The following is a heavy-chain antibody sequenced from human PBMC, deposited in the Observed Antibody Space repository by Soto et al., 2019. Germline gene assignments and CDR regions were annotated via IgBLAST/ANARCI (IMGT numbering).Heavy chain of an antibody. CDR3: ATMGTPATGLYFFDY. CDR1: GGSISSGNYY. V-gene: IGHV4-30-4*01. J-gene: IGHJ4*02. D-gene: IGHD2-15*01. Sequence: QVQLQESGPGLVKPSQTLSLTCTVSGGSISSGNYYWSWIRQPPGKGLEWIGFISYSGSTYYSTSLKSRGTIVVDTSKSQFSLNLSFVTAADTSVYYCATMGTPATGLYFFDYWGQGSLVTVSS. CDR2: ISYSGST.